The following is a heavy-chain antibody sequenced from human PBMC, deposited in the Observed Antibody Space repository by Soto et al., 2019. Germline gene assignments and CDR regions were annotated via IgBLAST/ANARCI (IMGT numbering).Heavy chain of an antibody. J-gene: IGHJ5*02. CDR2: INPTGGT. CDR3: ATRITVFGLLIPPFDP. D-gene: IGHD3-3*01. V-gene: IGHV4-34*02. Sequence: QVHLQQWGAGLLKPSETLSLTCAVYGGSVNGYYWNWIRQPPGKGLELIGEINPTGGTHYNPSLKRRVTMSVDTSKNQFSRRLSSVTAADTAIYYCATRITVFGLLIPPFDPWGQGTQVTVSS. CDR1: GGSVNGYY.